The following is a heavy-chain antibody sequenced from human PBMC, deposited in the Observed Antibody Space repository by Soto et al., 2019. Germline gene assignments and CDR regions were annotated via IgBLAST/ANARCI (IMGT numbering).Heavy chain of an antibody. CDR2: MFHSGSP. V-gene: IGHV4-59*01. D-gene: IGHD1-26*01. CDR3: ARVGATAELDF. CDR1: GGSISTYY. Sequence: PSETLSLTCTVSGGSISTYYWSWIRQPPGKRLEWIGYMFHSGSPSYNPSLKSRVTISGDTSKNQFSLKVTSVTAADTAVYYCARVGATAELDFWGQGLLVTSPQ. J-gene: IGHJ4*02.